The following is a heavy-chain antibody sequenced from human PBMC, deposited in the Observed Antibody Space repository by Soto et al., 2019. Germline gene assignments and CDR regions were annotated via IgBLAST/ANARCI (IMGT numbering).Heavy chain of an antibody. Sequence: ASVRVSCKASGYTVTNYAMHWVRQAPGQRLEWMGWINAGNGNTKYSQKFQGRVTITRDTSASTAYMELSSLRSEDTAVYYCARVSGYYLPDYWGQGTLVTVSS. CDR3: ARVSGYYLPDY. D-gene: IGHD5-12*01. V-gene: IGHV1-3*01. CDR1: GYTVTNYA. CDR2: INAGNGNT. J-gene: IGHJ4*02.